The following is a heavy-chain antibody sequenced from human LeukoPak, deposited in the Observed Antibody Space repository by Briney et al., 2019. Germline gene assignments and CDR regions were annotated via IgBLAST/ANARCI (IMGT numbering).Heavy chain of an antibody. CDR2: TYYRSQWFI. V-gene: IGHV6-1*01. CDR3: ARGSGYYDTGSFSFVDN. Sequence: SQTLSLTCAISGDSVSSDSAAWNWIRQSPSRGLEWLGRTYYRSQWFIDYAVSVKTRITIKSGTSRNQFSLELNSVTPEDTGVYYCARGSGYYDTGSFSFVDNWGRGTLVTVSS. D-gene: IGHD3-22*01. CDR1: GDSVSSDSAA. J-gene: IGHJ4*02.